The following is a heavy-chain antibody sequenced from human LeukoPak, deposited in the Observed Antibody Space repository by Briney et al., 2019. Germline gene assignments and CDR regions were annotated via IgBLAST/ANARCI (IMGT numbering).Heavy chain of an antibody. V-gene: IGHV3-21*06. CDR3: AIEVPRYTSGWYNA. CDR1: GFTFSYYS. CDR2: IGSSATYT. Sequence: GGSLRLSCAASGFTFSYYSMNWVRQAPGKGLEWISSIGSSATYTYYADSVKGRFTISRDNAKNSLFLQMNSLRAEDTAVYYCAIEVPRYTSGWYNAWGQGTLVTVSS. J-gene: IGHJ5*02. D-gene: IGHD6-19*01.